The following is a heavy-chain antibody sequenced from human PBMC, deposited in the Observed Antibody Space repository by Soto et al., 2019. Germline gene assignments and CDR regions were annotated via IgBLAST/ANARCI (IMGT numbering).Heavy chain of an antibody. CDR1: GGTFRTSA. V-gene: IGHV1-69*12. Sequence: QVQLVQSGAEVKKPGSSVKVSCKTSGGTFRTSAISWVRQAPGQGLEWMGGIMPVFPTPDYAQKFQGRVTITADESTGTAYMDPSSLRSEDTAVYSCARDKDRQQLGGNYYYIMDVWGQGTTVTVSS. D-gene: IGHD3-3*02. CDR3: ARDKDRQQLGGNYYYIMDV. CDR2: IMPVFPTP. J-gene: IGHJ6*01.